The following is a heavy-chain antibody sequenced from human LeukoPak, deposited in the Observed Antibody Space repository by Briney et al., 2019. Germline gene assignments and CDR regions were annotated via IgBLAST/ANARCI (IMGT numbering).Heavy chain of an antibody. CDR1: GFTLSSNY. CDR3: ARDLRYIVVVPAATYYYYYMDV. J-gene: IGHJ6*03. V-gene: IGHV3-66*02. CDR2: IYSGGST. Sequence: GGSLRLSCAASGFTLSSNYMSWVRQAPGKGLEWVSVIYSGGSTYYADSVKGRFTISRDNSKNTLYLQKNSLRAEDTAVYYCARDLRYIVVVPAATYYYYYMDVWGKGTTVTVSS. D-gene: IGHD2-2*01.